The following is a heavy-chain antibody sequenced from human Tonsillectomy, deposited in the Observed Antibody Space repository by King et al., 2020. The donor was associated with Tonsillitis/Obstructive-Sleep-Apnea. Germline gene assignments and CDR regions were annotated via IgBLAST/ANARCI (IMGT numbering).Heavy chain of an antibody. J-gene: IGHJ3*01. CDR2: INHSGST. Sequence: HVQLQQWGAGLLKPSETLSLSCAVYGGSFSSYYWSWIRQPPGKGLEWIGEINHSGSTNDNPSLKSRVTRSIDTSKNQFSLKLSSVTAADTAVYYCARGMEQDFWSGNYSDAFYVCGQGTMVTVSS. V-gene: IGHV4-34*01. CDR3: ARGMEQDFWSGNYSDAFYV. D-gene: IGHD3-3*01. CDR1: GGSFSSYY.